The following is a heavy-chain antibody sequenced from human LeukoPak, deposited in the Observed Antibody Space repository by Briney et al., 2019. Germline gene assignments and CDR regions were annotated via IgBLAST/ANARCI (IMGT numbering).Heavy chain of an antibody. D-gene: IGHD3-3*01. CDR2: IFYDGSNT. CDR3: AKDFGVVRVRWGYMDV. J-gene: IGHJ6*03. V-gene: IGHV3-33*06. CDR1: GFTFSNYG. Sequence: PGGSLRLSCAASGFTFSNYGMHWVRQAPGKGLEWLAAIFYDGSNTHYADTVKGRFAISRDNSKNTLYLQVNSPRAEDTAVYYCAKDFGVVRVRWGYMDVWGKGTTVTVSS.